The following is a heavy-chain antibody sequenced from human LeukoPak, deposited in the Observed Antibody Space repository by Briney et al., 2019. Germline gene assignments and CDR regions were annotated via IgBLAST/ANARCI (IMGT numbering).Heavy chain of an antibody. CDR3: TTVPNSLVGNWNRDY. D-gene: IGHD1-1*01. CDR1: GFPFSSYS. J-gene: IGHJ4*02. CDR2: ISSGSSYI. V-gene: IGHV3-21*03. Sequence: GGSRTLSCAASGFPFSSYSMNWVRQAPGKGLEWVSSISSGSSYIFYADSVKGRFTISRDNAWNSLYLQMNSLRVEDTAVYYCTTVPNSLVGNWNRDYWGQGTLVTVSS.